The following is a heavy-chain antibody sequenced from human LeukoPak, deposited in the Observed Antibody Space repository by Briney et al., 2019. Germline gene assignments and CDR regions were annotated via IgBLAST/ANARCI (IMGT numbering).Heavy chain of an antibody. V-gene: IGHV3-33*06. D-gene: IGHD2-21*02. CDR2: IWYDGSDK. Sequence: PGGSLRLSCGASGFTFSTYGMHWVRQAPGKGLEWVAVIWYDGSDKYYADSVKGRFTISRDNSKNTLYLQMNSLRVEDTAVYYCAKGDGHLNLRFVYWGQGTLVTVSS. CDR3: AKGDGHLNLRFVY. J-gene: IGHJ4*02. CDR1: GFTFSTYG.